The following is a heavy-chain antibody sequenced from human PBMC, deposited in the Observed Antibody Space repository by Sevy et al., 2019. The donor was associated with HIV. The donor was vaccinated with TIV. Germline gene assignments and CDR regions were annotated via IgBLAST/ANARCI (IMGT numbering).Heavy chain of an antibody. V-gene: IGHV1-18*01. CDR2: ISAYNGNT. J-gene: IGHJ5*02. CDR3: ARGTPDYYDSSGPRGFWFDP. D-gene: IGHD3-22*01. CDR1: GYTFTSYG. Sequence: ASVKVSCKASGYTFTSYGISWVRQAPGQGLEWMGWISAYNGNTNYAQKPQGRVTMTTDTSTSTAYMELRSLRSDDTAVYYCARGTPDYYDSSGPRGFWFDPWGQGTLVTVSS.